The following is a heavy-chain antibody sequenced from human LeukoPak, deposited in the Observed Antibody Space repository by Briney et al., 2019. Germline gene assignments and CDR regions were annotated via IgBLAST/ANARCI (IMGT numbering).Heavy chain of an antibody. D-gene: IGHD3-10*01. J-gene: IGHJ4*02. CDR1: GFTFSTYS. V-gene: IGHV3-48*01. CDR2: ISSSSSTI. CDR3: AKDGLLLWFGESHYDY. Sequence: GGSLRLSCAASGFTFSTYSMNWVRQAPGKGLEWVSYISSSSSTIYYAESVKGRFTISRDNSKNTLYLQMNSLRAEDTAVYSCAKDGLLLWFGESHYDYWGQGTLVTVSS.